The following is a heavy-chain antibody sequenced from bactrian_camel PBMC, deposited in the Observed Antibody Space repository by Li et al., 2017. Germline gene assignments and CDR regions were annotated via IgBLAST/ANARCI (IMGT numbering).Heavy chain of an antibody. CDR3: ATELADHCYSSSWFSQPHTTG. CDR1: GFPFSTYC. Sequence: HVQLVESGGGSVQSGGSLRLSCAASGFPFSTYCLGWSRQAPGEQREGVAEIGIDGSTSYRDSVKGRFTISQAHTKNTVYLQMNSLKPEDTAMYYCATELADHCYSSSWFSQPHTTGGARGPRSPSP. J-gene: IGHJ4*01. V-gene: IGHV3S53*01. D-gene: IGHD2*01. CDR2: IGIDGST.